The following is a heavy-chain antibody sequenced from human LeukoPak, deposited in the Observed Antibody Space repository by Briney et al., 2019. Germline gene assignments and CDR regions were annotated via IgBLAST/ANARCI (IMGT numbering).Heavy chain of an antibody. CDR2: INAGKGRT. CDR3: ARGSDYSLGYYQYGMDV. D-gene: IGHD4-11*01. J-gene: IGHJ6*02. Sequence: ASVKVSCKTSGYTFTSYAVHWVRQAPGQRFEWMGWINAGKGRTKYSQKFQGRVTITRDTAARTAYMELSSLSSEDTAVYYCARGSDYSLGYYQYGMDVWGQGTTVTVPS. V-gene: IGHV1-3*01. CDR1: GYTFTSYA.